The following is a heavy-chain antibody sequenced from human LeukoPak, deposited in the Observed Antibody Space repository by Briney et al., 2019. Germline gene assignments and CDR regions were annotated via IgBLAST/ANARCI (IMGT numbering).Heavy chain of an antibody. J-gene: IGHJ4*02. CDR1: GGSFSGYY. D-gene: IGHD3-10*01. CDR3: TRSHYYGSGNYYSYY. V-gene: IGHV4-34*01. CDR2: INHSGST. Sequence: PSETLSLTCAVYGGSFSGYYWSWIRQPPGKGLEWIGEINHSGSTNYNPSLKSRVTISVDTSKNQISLKLSSATAADTAVYYCTRSHYYGSGNYYSYYWGQGTLVTVSS.